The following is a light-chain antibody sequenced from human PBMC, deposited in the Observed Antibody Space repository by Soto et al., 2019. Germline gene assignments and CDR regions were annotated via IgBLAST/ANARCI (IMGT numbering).Light chain of an antibody. V-gene: IGKV1-5*03. CDR1: QRIGTF. J-gene: IGKJ1*01. Sequence: DIQVTQSPSSLSASVGDSVTITCRTSQRIGTFVNWYQQKPGKAPKLLIYKASTLKSGVPSRFSGSGSGTEFTLTISSLQPDDFATYYCQHYNSYSEAFGQGTKVDIK. CDR2: KAS. CDR3: QHYNSYSEA.